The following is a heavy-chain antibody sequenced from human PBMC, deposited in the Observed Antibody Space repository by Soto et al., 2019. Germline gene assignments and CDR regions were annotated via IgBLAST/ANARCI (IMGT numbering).Heavy chain of an antibody. V-gene: IGHV4-39*01. CDR1: GGSISRSTYY. J-gene: IGHJ5*02. D-gene: IGHD2-2*02. Sequence: SETLSLTCTVSGGSISRSTYYWGWIRQPPGKGLEWIGSIYYSGSAYYRPSLKSRVTISVDTSKNQFSLKLSSVTAADTAVYYCARQVPAAIRLGWFDPWGQGTLVTVSS. CDR2: IYYSGSA. CDR3: ARQVPAAIRLGWFDP.